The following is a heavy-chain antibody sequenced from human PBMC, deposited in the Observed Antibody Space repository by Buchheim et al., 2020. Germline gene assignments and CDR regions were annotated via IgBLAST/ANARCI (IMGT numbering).Heavy chain of an antibody. CDR2: IHSGGGT. D-gene: IGHD3-22*01. Sequence: EVQLVDSGGGLVQPGGSLRLSCVASGFTVRSTYMSWVRQAPGKGLEWVSVIHSGGGTFSADFVKGRFTISRDNSKNTLFLRMSSLRAEDTAVYYCTRVSGSGYHLAYWGQGTL. V-gene: IGHV3-66*01. J-gene: IGHJ4*02. CDR1: GFTVRSTY. CDR3: TRVSGSGYHLAY.